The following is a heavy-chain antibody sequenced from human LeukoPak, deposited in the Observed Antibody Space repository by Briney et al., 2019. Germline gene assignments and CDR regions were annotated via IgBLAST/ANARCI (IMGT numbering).Heavy chain of an antibody. J-gene: IGHJ6*02. V-gene: IGHV1-69*01. CDR3: ARDGLRITIFEVPYIPGYYYGMDV. CDR1: GGTFSSYA. Sequence: ASVKVSCKASGGTFSSYAISWVRQAPGQGLEWMGGIIPIFGTANYAQKFQGRVTITADESTSTAYMELSSLRSEDTAVYYCARDGLRITIFEVPYIPGYYYGMDVWGQGTTVTVSS. D-gene: IGHD3-3*01. CDR2: IIPIFGTA.